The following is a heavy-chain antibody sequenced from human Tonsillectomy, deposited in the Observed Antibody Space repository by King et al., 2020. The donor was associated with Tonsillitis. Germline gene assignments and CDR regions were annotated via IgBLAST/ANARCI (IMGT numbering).Heavy chain of an antibody. V-gene: IGHV4-39*01. CDR3: ARSAVSPLYGMDV. CDR2: IHYHGDT. Sequence: LQLQESGPGLVKPSETLSLTCSVSGDSIRSNSQYYWTWIRQPPGKGLEWIGNIHYHGDTYYNSSLKSHIAISVDTSTNEFSLRVNSVTAADTAVYYRARSAVSPLYGMDVWGQGTTVTVSS. J-gene: IGHJ6*02. D-gene: IGHD6-19*01. CDR1: GDSIRSNSQYY.